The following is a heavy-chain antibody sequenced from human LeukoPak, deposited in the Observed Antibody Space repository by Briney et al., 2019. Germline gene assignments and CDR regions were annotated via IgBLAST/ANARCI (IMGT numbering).Heavy chain of an antibody. J-gene: IGHJ5*02. V-gene: IGHV1-2*02. D-gene: IGHD1-1*01. CDR1: GYTFTGYY. CDR3: ARGPFQVQLERQDWFDP. Sequence: GASVKVSCKASGYTFTGYYMHWVRQAPGQGLEWMGWINPNSGGTNYAQKFQGRVTMTRDTSISTAYMELSRLRSDDTAVYYCARGPFQVQLERQDWFDPWGQGTLVTVSS. CDR2: INPNSGGT.